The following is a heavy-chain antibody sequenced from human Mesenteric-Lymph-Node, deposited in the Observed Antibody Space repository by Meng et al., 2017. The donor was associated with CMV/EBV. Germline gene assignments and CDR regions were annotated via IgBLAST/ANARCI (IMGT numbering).Heavy chain of an antibody. CDR3: ASLAAIGGAYY. D-gene: IGHD2-2*02. J-gene: IGHJ4*02. CDR1: GGSVNSANYY. CDR2: IYYSGST. V-gene: IGHV4-61*01. Sequence: SETLSLTCTVSGGSVNSANYYWTWIRQPPGKGLEWIGYIYYSGSTNYNPSLKSRITISVDTSKNQFSLKLSSVTAADTAVYYCASLAAIGGAYYWGQGTLVTVSS.